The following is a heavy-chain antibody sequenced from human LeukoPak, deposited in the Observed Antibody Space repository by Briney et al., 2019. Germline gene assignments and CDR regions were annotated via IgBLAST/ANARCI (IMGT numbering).Heavy chain of an antibody. Sequence: GGSLRLSCAASGCTFSSYWMTWVRQAPGKGLEWVASLNEDGSKRSYVGSVKGRFTISRDNAQKSVYLQMNSLTAEDTAVYYCARAVTSMDGYWGQGTLVTVSS. D-gene: IGHD5-18*01. CDR3: ARAVTSMDGY. J-gene: IGHJ4*02. V-gene: IGHV3-7*03. CDR2: LNEDGSKR. CDR1: GCTFSSYW.